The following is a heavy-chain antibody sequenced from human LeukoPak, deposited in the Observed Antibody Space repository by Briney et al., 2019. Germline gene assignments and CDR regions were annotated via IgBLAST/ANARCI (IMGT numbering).Heavy chain of an antibody. V-gene: IGHV4-30-4*08. CDR3: AREDYGGNSVSFDY. CDR2: INHSGST. CDR1: GGSISSGDYY. D-gene: IGHD4-23*01. Sequence: SQTLSLTCTVSGGSISSGDYYWSWIRQPPGKGLEWIGEINHSGSTNYNPSLKSRVTISVDTSKNQFSLKLSSVTAADTAVYYCAREDYGGNSVSFDYWGQGTLVTVSS. J-gene: IGHJ4*02.